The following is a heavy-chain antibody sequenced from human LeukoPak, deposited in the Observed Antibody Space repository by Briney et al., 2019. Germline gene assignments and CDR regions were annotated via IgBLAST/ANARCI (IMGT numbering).Heavy chain of an antibody. V-gene: IGHV3-30*09. Sequence: SGKSLRLSCAASGFTFSGYPIHWVRQAPGKGLEWVAGIQSNGRNKYYVDSVKGRFAISRDNSKSTLYLQVNSLRVEDTALYYCARESEGGTGTSCPDYWGQGTLVTVSS. CDR2: IQSNGRNK. CDR3: ARESEGGTGTSCPDY. J-gene: IGHJ4*02. D-gene: IGHD2-2*01. CDR1: GFTFSGYP.